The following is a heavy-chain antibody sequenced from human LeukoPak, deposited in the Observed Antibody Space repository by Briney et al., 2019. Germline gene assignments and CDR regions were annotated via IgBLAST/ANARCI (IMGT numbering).Heavy chain of an antibody. CDR3: ARPRSGYYYDY. CDR2: ISSSSSTI. D-gene: IGHD3-22*01. Sequence: GGSLRLSCAASGFTFSTSGMNWVRQAPGKGLEWISYISSSSSTIYYTDSVKGRFTISRDNAKNSLYLQMNSLRAEDTAVYYCARPRSGYYYDYWGQGTLVTVSS. V-gene: IGHV3-48*04. J-gene: IGHJ4*02. CDR1: GFTFSTSG.